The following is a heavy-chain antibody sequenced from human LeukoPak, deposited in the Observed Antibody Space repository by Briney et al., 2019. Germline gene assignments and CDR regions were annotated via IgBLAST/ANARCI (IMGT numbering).Heavy chain of an antibody. CDR3: ARDRAANQDWVEFDP. V-gene: IGHV3-66*03. CDR1: GFRVSDCY. Sequence: QCGGSLRLSCAVSGFRVSDCYMSWVRQAPGKGLEWVGLIRDSGEAFYADFARGRFAISRDESENTLYLQMNSLRVEDTAVYFCARDRAANQDWVEFDPWGQGTPVIVSS. J-gene: IGHJ5*02. CDR2: IRDSGEA. D-gene: IGHD3/OR15-3a*01.